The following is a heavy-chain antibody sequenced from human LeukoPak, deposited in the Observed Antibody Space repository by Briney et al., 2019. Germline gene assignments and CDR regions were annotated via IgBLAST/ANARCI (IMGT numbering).Heavy chain of an antibody. Sequence: PGESLKISCKGSGYSFASYWIGWVRQMSGKGLEWMGIIYPGDSDTRYSPSFQGQVTISADKSISTAYLQWTSLKASDSAMYYCARVLIRGDEIDYWGQGTLVTVSS. J-gene: IGHJ4*02. CDR1: GYSFASYW. D-gene: IGHD2-21*01. V-gene: IGHV5-51*01. CDR2: IYPGDSDT. CDR3: ARVLIRGDEIDY.